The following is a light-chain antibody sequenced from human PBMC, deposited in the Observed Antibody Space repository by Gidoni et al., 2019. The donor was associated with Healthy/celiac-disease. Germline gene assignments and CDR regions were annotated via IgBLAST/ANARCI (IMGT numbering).Light chain of an antibody. J-gene: IGKJ4*01. Sequence: EIVLTQSPATLSLSPRERATLSCRASQSVSSYLAWYQQKPGQAPRLLIYDASNRATDIPARFSGSGSGTDFTLTISSLEPEDFAVYYCQQRSNWPGLTFGGXTKVEIK. V-gene: IGKV3-11*01. CDR3: QQRSNWPGLT. CDR1: QSVSSY. CDR2: DAS.